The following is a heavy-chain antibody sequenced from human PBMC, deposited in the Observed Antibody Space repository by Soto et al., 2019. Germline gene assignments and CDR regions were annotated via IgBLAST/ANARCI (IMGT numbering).Heavy chain of an antibody. CDR2: IYYSGST. V-gene: IGHV4-59*01. CDR1: GGSISSYY. J-gene: IGHJ6*03. Sequence: PSETLSLTCTVSGGSISSYYWSWIRQPPGKGLEWIGYIYYSGSTNYNPSLKSRVTISVDTSKNQFSLKLSSVTAADTAVYYCARVGYCSGGSCYSYYYYMDVWGKGTTVTVSS. CDR3: ARVGYCSGGSCYSYYYYMDV. D-gene: IGHD2-15*01.